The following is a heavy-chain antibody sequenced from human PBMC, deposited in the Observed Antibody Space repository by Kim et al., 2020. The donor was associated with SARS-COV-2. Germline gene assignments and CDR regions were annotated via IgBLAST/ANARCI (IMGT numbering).Heavy chain of an antibody. CDR3: ATVPGRCCDFWSGAGWFDP. D-gene: IGHD3-3*01. V-gene: IGHV1-24*01. J-gene: IGHJ5*02. CDR1: GYTLTELS. CDR2: FDPEDGET. Sequence: ASVKVSCKVSGYTLTELSMHWVRQAPGKGLEWMGGFDPEDGETIYAQKFQGRVTMTEDTSTDTAYMELSSLRSEDTAVYYCATVPGRCCDFWSGAGWFDPWGQGTLVTVSS.